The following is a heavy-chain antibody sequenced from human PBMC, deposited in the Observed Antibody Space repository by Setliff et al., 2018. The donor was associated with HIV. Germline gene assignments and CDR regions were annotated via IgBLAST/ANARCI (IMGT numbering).Heavy chain of an antibody. Sequence: GGSLRLSCAASGFTFSNYAMSWVRQAPGKGLEWVSGSSGSGGSTYYVDSVKGRFTISRDNSKNTLYLQMNSLGAADTAVYYCAKNIAGVCYSGLDYWGQGALVTVSS. CDR2: SSGSGGST. D-gene: IGHD2-15*01. V-gene: IGHV3-23*01. CDR3: AKNIAGVCYSGLDY. CDR1: GFTFSNYA. J-gene: IGHJ4*02.